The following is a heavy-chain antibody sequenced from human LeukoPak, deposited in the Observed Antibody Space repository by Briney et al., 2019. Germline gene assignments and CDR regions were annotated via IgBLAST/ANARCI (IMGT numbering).Heavy chain of an antibody. CDR1: GFTFGSYA. Sequence: GGSLRLSCAASGFTFGSYAMSWVRQAPGKGLEWVSDINGSGGSTYYTDSVKGRFTISRDNSKNTLYLQMNSLRAEDTAVYYCAKARSDFWSGRYFDYWGQGTLVTVSS. CDR2: INGSGGST. J-gene: IGHJ4*02. V-gene: IGHV3-23*01. CDR3: AKARSDFWSGRYFDY. D-gene: IGHD3-3*01.